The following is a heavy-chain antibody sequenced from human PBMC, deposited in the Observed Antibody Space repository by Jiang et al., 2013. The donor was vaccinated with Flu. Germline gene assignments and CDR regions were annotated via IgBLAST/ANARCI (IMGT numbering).Heavy chain of an antibody. CDR1: GFTFSSYA. Sequence: LVESGGGVVQPGRSLRLSCAASGFTFSSYAMHWVRQAPGKGLEWVAVISYDGSNKYYADSVKGRFTISRDNSKNTLYLQMNSLRAEDTAVYYCARDAPGDYWGQGTLVTVSS. V-gene: IGHV3-30*01. CDR3: ARDAPGDY. J-gene: IGHJ4*02. CDR2: ISYDGSNK.